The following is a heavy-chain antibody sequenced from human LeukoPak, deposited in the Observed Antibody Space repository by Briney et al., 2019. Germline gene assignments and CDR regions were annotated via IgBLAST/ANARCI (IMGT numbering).Heavy chain of an antibody. CDR2: ISYDGSNK. V-gene: IGHV3-30*18. Sequence: PGGSLTLSCAASGFTFSSYGMHWIRQPPGKGLEWVAVISYDGSNKYYADPAKGRFTISRDNSKNTLYLQMNSLRVEDTAVYYCAKDVRALNNYGSGSSGFYWGQGTLVTVSS. CDR3: AKDVRALNNYGSGSSGFY. J-gene: IGHJ4*02. CDR1: GFTFSSYG. D-gene: IGHD3-10*01.